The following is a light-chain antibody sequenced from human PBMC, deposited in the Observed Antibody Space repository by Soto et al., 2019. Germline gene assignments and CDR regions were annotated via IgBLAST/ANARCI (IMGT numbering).Light chain of an antibody. V-gene: IGKV3-15*01. CDR2: GSS. J-gene: IGKJ1*01. CDR3: QQYNKWPWT. Sequence: EIVMPQSPATLSVSPGERATLSCRTSQSVSNNLAWYQQNPGQAPRLLFYGSSTRATGIPARFSGSGSGTDFTLTIHSLQSEDFAVYYCQQYNKWPWTFGQGTKVEIK. CDR1: QSVSNN.